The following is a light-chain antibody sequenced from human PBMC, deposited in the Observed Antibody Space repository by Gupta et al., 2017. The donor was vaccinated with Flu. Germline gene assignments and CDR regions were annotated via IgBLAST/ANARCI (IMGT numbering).Light chain of an antibody. CDR3: QQDGSSPLT. Sequence: EIVLTQSPGTLSLSPGERATLSCRASQSVSSSYLAWYQQKPGQAPRLLIYGASSRATDLPDRFSGSGSGTEFTLTISRLEPEDFAVYYCQQDGSSPLTFGGGTXVEIK. J-gene: IGKJ4*01. CDR1: QSVSSSY. CDR2: GAS. V-gene: IGKV3-20*01.